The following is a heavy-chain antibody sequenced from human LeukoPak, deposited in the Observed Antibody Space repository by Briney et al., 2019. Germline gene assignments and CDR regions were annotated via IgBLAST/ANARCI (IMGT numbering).Heavy chain of an antibody. Sequence: GGSLRLSCAASGFTFSSYAMSWVRQAPGKGLEWVSTISGSGDSTYYADSVKGRFTISRDNSKNTLYLQMNSLRAEDTAVYYCAKAGGDYGDYAFDIWGQGTMVTVSS. CDR3: AKAGGDYGDYAFDI. CDR1: GFTFSSYA. CDR2: ISGSGDST. J-gene: IGHJ3*02. D-gene: IGHD4-17*01. V-gene: IGHV3-23*01.